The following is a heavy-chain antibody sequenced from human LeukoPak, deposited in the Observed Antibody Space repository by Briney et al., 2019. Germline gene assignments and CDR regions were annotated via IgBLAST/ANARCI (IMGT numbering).Heavy chain of an antibody. Sequence: KPSETLSLTCTVSGGSISSSSYYWGWIRQPPGKGLEWIGSIYYSGSTYYNPSLKSRVTISVDTSKNQFSLKLSSVTAADTAVYYCARVLGYCSGGSCLDAFDIWGQGTMVTVSS. D-gene: IGHD2-15*01. CDR2: IYYSGST. V-gene: IGHV4-39*07. CDR3: ARVLGYCSGGSCLDAFDI. J-gene: IGHJ3*02. CDR1: GGSISSSSYY.